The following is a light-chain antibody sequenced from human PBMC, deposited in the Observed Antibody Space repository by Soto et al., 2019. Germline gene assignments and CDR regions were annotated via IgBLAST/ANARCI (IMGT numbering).Light chain of an antibody. CDR3: QRQSNWPRT. V-gene: IGKV3-15*01. Sequence: EIVLTQSPVTLSVSPGERATLSCRASQIVSNNLAWYQQKPGQAPRLLIHGASTRATGIPARFSGSGSGTEFTLTISSLQSEDFAIYYCQRQSNWPRTFGQGTKVEIK. CDR1: QIVSNN. CDR2: GAS. J-gene: IGKJ1*01.